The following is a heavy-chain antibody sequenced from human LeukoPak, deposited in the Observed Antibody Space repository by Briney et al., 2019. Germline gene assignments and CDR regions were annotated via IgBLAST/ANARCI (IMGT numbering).Heavy chain of an antibody. CDR2: IYYSGST. J-gene: IGHJ6*03. Sequence: SETLSLTCTVSGGSISNVGYYWSWIRQHPGKGLEWIGYIYYSGSTYYNPSLKSRVTISVDTSKNQFSLNLSSVTAADTAVYYCARGLTYPYYYYMDVWGKGTTVTVSS. D-gene: IGHD3-9*01. V-gene: IGHV4-31*03. CDR1: GGSISNVGYY. CDR3: ARGLTYPYYYYMDV.